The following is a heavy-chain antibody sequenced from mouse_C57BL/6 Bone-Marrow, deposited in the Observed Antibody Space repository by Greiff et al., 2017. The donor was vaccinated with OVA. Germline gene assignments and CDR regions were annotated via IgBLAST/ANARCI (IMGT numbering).Heavy chain of an antibody. Sequence: EVQRVESGGGLVKPGGSLKLSCAASGFTFSDYGMHWVRQAPEKGLEWVAYISSGSSTIYYADTVKGRFTISRDNAKNTLFLQMTSLRSEDTAMYYCARRTYYSNYLWFAYWGQGTLVTVSA. J-gene: IGHJ3*01. CDR2: ISSGSSTI. CDR1: GFTFSDYG. D-gene: IGHD2-5*01. V-gene: IGHV5-17*01. CDR3: ARRTYYSNYLWFAY.